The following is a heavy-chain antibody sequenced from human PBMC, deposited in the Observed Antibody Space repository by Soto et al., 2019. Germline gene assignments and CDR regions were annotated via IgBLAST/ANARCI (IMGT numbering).Heavy chain of an antibody. CDR2: ISGSDGRT. D-gene: IGHD1-1*01. CDR1: GFTFGGSS. J-gene: IGHJ5*02. CDR3: AKSLDINWKNWFDP. V-gene: IGHV3-23*01. Sequence: VGSLRLSRAASGFTFGGSSVNWVRQAPGKGLEWVSVISGSDGRTYYADSVKGRFTISRDNSKNTLYLDINSLRAEDTAVYYCAKSLDINWKNWFDPWGQGTLVTVSS.